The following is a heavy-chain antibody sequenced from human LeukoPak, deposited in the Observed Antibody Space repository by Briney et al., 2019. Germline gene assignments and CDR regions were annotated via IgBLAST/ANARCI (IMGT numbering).Heavy chain of an antibody. Sequence: PSETLSLTCSVSGGSISSYYWSWIRQPPGKGLEWIGYIYYSGSTNYNPSLKSRVTISVDTSKKQFSLKLSSVTAADTAVYYCARITDGRDGYNYYYGMDVWGQGTTVTVSS. V-gene: IGHV4-59*01. D-gene: IGHD5-24*01. CDR3: ARITDGRDGYNYYYGMDV. CDR1: GGSISSYY. J-gene: IGHJ6*02. CDR2: IYYSGST.